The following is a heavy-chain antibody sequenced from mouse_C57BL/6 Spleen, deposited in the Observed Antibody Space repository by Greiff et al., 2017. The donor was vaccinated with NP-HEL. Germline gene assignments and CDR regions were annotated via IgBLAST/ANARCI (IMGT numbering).Heavy chain of an antibody. J-gene: IGHJ1*03. CDR2: IYPGDGDT. CDR3: ARSVITTVVAGGYFDV. D-gene: IGHD1-1*01. V-gene: IGHV1-80*01. Sequence: QVQLQQSGAELAKPGASVKLSCKASGYTFTSYWMHWVKQRPGKGLEWIGQIYPGDGDTNYNGKFKGKATLTADKSSSTAYMQLSSLTSEDSAVYFCARSVITTVVAGGYFDVWGTGTTVTVSS. CDR1: GYTFTSYW.